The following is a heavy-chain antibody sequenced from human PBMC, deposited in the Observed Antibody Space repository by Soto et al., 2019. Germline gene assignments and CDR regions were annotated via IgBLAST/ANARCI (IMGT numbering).Heavy chain of an antibody. D-gene: IGHD1-1*01. V-gene: IGHV3-43*01. J-gene: IGHJ3*02. Sequence: GGSLRLSCAASGFTFDYYTMRWVRQAPGKGLEWVSLISWDGGSTYYADSVKGRFTISRDNSKNSLYLQMNSLRTEDTALYYCAKARDGGNDAFDIWGQGTMVTVSS. CDR1: GFTFDYYT. CDR2: ISWDGGST. CDR3: AKARDGGNDAFDI.